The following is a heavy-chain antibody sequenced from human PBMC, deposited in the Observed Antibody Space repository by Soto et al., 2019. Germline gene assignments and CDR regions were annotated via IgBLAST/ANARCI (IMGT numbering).Heavy chain of an antibody. CDR2: ISSSSSYI. J-gene: IGHJ4*02. CDR1: GFTFSSYS. D-gene: IGHD1-7*01. Sequence: PGGSLRLSCAASGFTFSSYSMNWVRQAPGKGLEWVSSISSSSSYIYYADSVKGRFTISRDNAKNSLYLQMNSPRAEDTAVYYCASYNWNYRDYWGQGTLVTVSS. V-gene: IGHV3-21*01. CDR3: ASYNWNYRDY.